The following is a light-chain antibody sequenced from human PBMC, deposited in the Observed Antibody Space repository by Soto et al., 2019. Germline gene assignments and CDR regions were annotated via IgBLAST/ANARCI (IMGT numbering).Light chain of an antibody. CDR1: SSDGGGYNY. Sequence: QSALTQPASVSGSPGQSITISCTGTSSDGGGYNYVSWYQQHPGKAPKVMIYDVTNRPSGVSNRFSGSKSGNTASLTISGLQPEEEADYYCSSYSSSNTLVFGGGTKLTVL. V-gene: IGLV2-14*03. J-gene: IGLJ2*01. CDR2: DVT. CDR3: SSYSSSNTLV.